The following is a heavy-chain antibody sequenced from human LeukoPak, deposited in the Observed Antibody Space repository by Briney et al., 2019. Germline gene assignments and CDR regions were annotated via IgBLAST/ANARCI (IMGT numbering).Heavy chain of an antibody. J-gene: IGHJ6*03. D-gene: IGHD1-7*01. CDR2: NYYSGST. CDR1: GGSISSHY. CDR3: ASLYNWNYSHYYYYYMDV. V-gene: IGHV4-59*11. Sequence: SETLSLTCTVSGGSISSHYWSWIRQPPGKGLEWIGYNYYSGSTNYNPSLKSRVTISVDTSKNQFSLKLSSVTAADTAVYYCASLYNWNYSHYYYYYMDVWGKGTTVTVSS.